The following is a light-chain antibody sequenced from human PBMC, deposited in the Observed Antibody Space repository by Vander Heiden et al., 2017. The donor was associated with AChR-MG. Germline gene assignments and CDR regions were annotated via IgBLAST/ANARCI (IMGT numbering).Light chain of an antibody. Sequence: QSALTQPASVSGSPGQSITISCTATGSDVDDYPSVSWYQQYPGKAPNLMIFDVSNRPSGVSSRFSGSKSGNTASLTISGLQAEDEADYYCSSYTTGSTLLYVFGTGTKVTVL. V-gene: IGLV2-14*03. CDR3: SSYTTGSTLLYV. J-gene: IGLJ1*01. CDR1: GSDVDDYPS. CDR2: DVS.